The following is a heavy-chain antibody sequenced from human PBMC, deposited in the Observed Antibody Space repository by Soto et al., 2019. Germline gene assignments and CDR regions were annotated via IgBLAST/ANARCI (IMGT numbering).Heavy chain of an antibody. Sequence: SETLSLTCTVYGYSITSAYYWGWIRQPPGKGLEWIGSFYHSGSTYYNPSLKSRVTISVDTSNNQFSLNLTSVTAADTAVYFCARGPGGAWAHYFDYWGQGTLVTVSS. V-gene: IGHV4-38-2*02. CDR2: FYHSGST. CDR3: ARGPGGAWAHYFDY. J-gene: IGHJ4*02. CDR1: GYSITSAYY. D-gene: IGHD4-17*01.